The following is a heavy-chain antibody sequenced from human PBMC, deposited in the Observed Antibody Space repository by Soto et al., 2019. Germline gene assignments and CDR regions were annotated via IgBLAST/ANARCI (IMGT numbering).Heavy chain of an antibody. V-gene: IGHV3-23*01. CDR2: ISGGST. CDR1: GFTFSSYA. Sequence: GGSLRLSCAASGFTFSSYAMSWVRQAPGKGLEWVSAISGGSTYYADSVKGRFTISRDNSKNTLYLQMNSLRAEDTAVYYCAKDRSPYYYDSSGYYLDAFDIWGQGTMVTVSS. D-gene: IGHD3-22*01. CDR3: AKDRSPYYYDSSGYYLDAFDI. J-gene: IGHJ3*02.